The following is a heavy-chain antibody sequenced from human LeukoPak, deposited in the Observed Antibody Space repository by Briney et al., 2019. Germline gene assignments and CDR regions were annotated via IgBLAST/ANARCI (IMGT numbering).Heavy chain of an antibody. CDR3: ARGVGGYCSGGSCYSGPNWFDP. D-gene: IGHD2-15*01. CDR2: IYYSGST. V-gene: IGHV4-59*08. CDR1: GGSISSYY. J-gene: IGHJ5*02. Sequence: SSETLSLTCTVSGGSISSYYWSWIRQPPGKGLEWIGYIYYSGSTNYNPSLKSRVTISVDTSKNQFSLKPSSVTAADTAVYYCARGVGGYCSGGSCYSGPNWFDPWGQGTLVTVSS.